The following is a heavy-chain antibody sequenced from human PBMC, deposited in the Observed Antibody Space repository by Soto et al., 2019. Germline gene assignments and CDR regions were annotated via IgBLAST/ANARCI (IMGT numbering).Heavy chain of an antibody. D-gene: IGHD1-26*01. CDR2: MYHSGST. Sequence: PSETLSLTCAFSCYSIISGYYWGWIRRPPGKGLEWIGSMYHSGSTDYNPSLKSRITISVDTSKNQFSLKLRSATAADTAVYYCVRDYGGSSFDYWGQGTLVTVSS. CDR1: CYSIISGYY. V-gene: IGHV4-38-2*02. J-gene: IGHJ4*02. CDR3: VRDYGGSSFDY.